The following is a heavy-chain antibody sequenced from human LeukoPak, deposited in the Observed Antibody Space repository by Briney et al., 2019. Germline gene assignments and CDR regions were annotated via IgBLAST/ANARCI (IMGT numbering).Heavy chain of an antibody. V-gene: IGHV3-66*01. D-gene: IGHD2/OR15-2a*01. CDR1: GFTVSSNY. CDR2: IYSGGST. Sequence: GGSLRLSCAASGFTVSSNYMSWVRQAPGKGLEWVSVIYSGGSTYYADSVKGRFTISRDNSKNTLYLRMNSLRAEDTAVYYCARVSLLGGDFDYWGQGTLVTVSS. J-gene: IGHJ4*02. CDR3: ARVSLLGGDFDY.